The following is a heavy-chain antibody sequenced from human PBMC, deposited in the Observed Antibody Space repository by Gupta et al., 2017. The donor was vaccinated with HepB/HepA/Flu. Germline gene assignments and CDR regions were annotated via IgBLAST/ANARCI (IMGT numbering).Heavy chain of an antibody. D-gene: IGHD2-15*01. CDR2: INFDGSST. Sequence: EGQLVESGGGLVQPGGSLRLSCAASGFTFSEHWMHWVRQTPGKGLVWVSFINFDGSSTNYADFAKGRFTVSRDNAKSRMYLQMNSLRVEDTAVYYCVRDVGRGGTIGWSKWFDPWGQGTLVTVSS. V-gene: IGHV3-74*01. CDR1: GFTFSEHW. J-gene: IGHJ5*02. CDR3: VRDVGRGGTIGWSKWFDP.